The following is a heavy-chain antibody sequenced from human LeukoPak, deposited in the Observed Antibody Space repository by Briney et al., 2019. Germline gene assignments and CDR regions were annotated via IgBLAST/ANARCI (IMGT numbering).Heavy chain of an antibody. CDR1: GGSISSDSYY. D-gene: IGHD5-12*01. V-gene: IGHV4-61*02. Sequence: PSETLSLTCTVSGGSISSDSYYWSWIRQPAGKGLEWIGRIYSSGSTNYNPSLKSRVTISVDTSKNQFSLKLSSVTAADTAVYYCARVRGYEFDYWGQGTLVTVSS. J-gene: IGHJ4*02. CDR3: ARVRGYEFDY. CDR2: IYSSGST.